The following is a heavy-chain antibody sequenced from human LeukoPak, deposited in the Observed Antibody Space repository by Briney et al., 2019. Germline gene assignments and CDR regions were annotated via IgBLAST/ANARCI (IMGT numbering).Heavy chain of an antibody. CDR1: GFNFSNYW. D-gene: IGHD3-16*01. CDR2: IKHDGSEK. V-gene: IGHV3-7*01. J-gene: IGHJ4*02. CDR3: ARALSHCLDF. Sequence: GVSLRLSCVVSGFNFSNYWMNWLRQAPGKGLEWVANIKHDGSEKYYVDSVKGRFSISRDNAKKSLYLQMNSLRAEDTAVYYCARALSHCLDFWGQGTLVTVSS.